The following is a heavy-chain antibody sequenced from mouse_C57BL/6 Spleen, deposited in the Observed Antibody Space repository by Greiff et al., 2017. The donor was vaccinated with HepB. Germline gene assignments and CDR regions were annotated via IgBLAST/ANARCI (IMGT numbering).Heavy chain of an antibody. V-gene: IGHV5-6*01. D-gene: IGHD2-4*01. CDR2: ISSGGSYT. CDR3: ARHVYDYDEYYAMDY. J-gene: IGHJ4*01. CDR1: GFTFSSYG. Sequence: EVQVVESGGDLVKPGGSLKLSCAASGFTFSSYGMSWVRQTPAQRLEWVATISSGGSYTYYPDSVKGRFTISSDNAKNTLYLQMSRLTSEETAMYYCARHVYDYDEYYAMDYWGQGTSVTVSS.